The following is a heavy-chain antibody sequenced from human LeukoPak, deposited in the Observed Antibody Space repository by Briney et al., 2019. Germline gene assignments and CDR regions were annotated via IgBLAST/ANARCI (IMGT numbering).Heavy chain of an antibody. D-gene: IGHD2-15*01. CDR2: ISGSSSYI. Sequence: GGSLRLSCAASGFTFSSYSMNWVRQAPGKGLEWVSFISGSSSYIYYADSVKGRFTISRDNAKNSLYLQMNSLRAEDTAVYYCASYLESYCSGGSCYPNPWGQGTLVTVSS. CDR3: ASYLESYCSGGSCYPNP. V-gene: IGHV3-21*01. CDR1: GFTFSSYS. J-gene: IGHJ5*02.